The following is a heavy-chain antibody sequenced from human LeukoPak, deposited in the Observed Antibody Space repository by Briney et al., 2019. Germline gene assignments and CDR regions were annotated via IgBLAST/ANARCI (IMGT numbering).Heavy chain of an antibody. D-gene: IGHD4-17*01. V-gene: IGHV3-33*01. Sequence: PGRSLRLSCAASGFTFSSYGMHWVRQAPGKGLEWVAVIWYDGSNKYYADSVKGRFTISRDNSKNTLYLQMNSLRAEDTAVYYCARDEPNGDYEQVDYWGQGTLVTVSS. CDR1: GFTFSSYG. J-gene: IGHJ4*02. CDR2: IWYDGSNK. CDR3: ARDEPNGDYEQVDY.